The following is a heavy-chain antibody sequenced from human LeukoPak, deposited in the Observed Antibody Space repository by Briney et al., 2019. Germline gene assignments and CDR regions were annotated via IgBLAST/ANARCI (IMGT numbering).Heavy chain of an antibody. CDR2: IFHSGST. D-gene: IGHD3-22*01. CDR3: ARAEDSSGYYHDAFDI. Sequence: SETLSLTCAVSGGPISSGGYSWSWIRQAPGKGLEWVGYIFHSGSTYYNPSLKSRVTISLDRSKNQFSLKLSSVTAADSAVYYCARAEDSSGYYHDAFDIWGQGTMVTVSS. CDR1: GGPISSGGYS. V-gene: IGHV4-30-2*01. J-gene: IGHJ3*02.